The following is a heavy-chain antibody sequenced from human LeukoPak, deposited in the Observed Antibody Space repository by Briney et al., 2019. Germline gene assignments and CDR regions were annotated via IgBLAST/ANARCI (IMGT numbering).Heavy chain of an antibody. Sequence: SETPSLTCTVSGGSISSYYWSWIRQPPGKGLEWIGYIYYSGSTNYNPSLKSRVTISVDTSKNQFSLKLSSVTAADTAVYYCARVGGYCSSTSCYGGIDPWGQGTLVTVSS. CDR3: ARVGGYCSSTSCYGGIDP. V-gene: IGHV4-59*01. J-gene: IGHJ5*02. CDR2: IYYSGST. CDR1: GGSISSYY. D-gene: IGHD2-2*01.